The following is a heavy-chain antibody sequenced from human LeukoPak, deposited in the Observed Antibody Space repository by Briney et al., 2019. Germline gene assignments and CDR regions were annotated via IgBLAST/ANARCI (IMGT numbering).Heavy chain of an antibody. CDR3: ASYILDPDAFDI. CDR1: GFTVSSNY. CDR2: IYSGGST. D-gene: IGHD5-12*01. Sequence: GGSLGLSCAASGFTVSSNYMSWVRQAPGKGLEWVSVIYSGGSTYYADSVKGRFTISRDNFKNTLYLQMNSLRAEDTAMYYCASYILDPDAFDIWGQGTMVTVSS. J-gene: IGHJ3*02. V-gene: IGHV3-53*01.